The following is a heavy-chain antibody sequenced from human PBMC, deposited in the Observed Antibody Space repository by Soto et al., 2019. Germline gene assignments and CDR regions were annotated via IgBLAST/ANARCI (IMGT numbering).Heavy chain of an antibody. CDR3: ASRHNYDWLGHYYYYYGMDV. D-gene: IGHD3-9*01. J-gene: IGHJ6*02. CDR1: GASFRGYY. Sequence: ETLSLTSAVYGASFRGYYWTWIRRPPGKELEWIGEINHSGSTNYNPSLKSRVTITVDTSKNQFSLKLSSVTAADTAVYYCASRHNYDWLGHYYYYYGMDVWGQGTTVTVSS. CDR2: INHSGST. V-gene: IGHV4-34*01.